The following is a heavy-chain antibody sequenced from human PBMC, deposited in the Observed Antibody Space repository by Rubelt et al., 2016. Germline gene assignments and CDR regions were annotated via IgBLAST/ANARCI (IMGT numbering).Heavy chain of an antibody. Sequence: ECGGGLVQPGGSLRLSCSASGFTFRSCAMHWVRQAPGKGLEYVSAIVDNGGTTYYADSVKGRFTISRDNSKNTLYLQMSSLRAEDTAMYYCVKDGGRCDYKPPRLGYWGQGTLVTVSS. CDR1: GFTFRSCA. CDR3: VKDGGRCDYKPPRLGY. V-gene: IGHV3-64D*09. D-gene: IGHD4-11*01. J-gene: IGHJ4*02. CDR2: IVDNGGTT.